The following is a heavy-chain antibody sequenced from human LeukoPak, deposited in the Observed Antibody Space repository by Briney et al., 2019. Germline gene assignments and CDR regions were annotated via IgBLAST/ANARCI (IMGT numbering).Heavy chain of an antibody. J-gene: IGHJ4*02. CDR2: INPSSGGT. V-gene: IGHV1-2*06. CDR3: ARGPSGSDY. CDR1: GYTFTGYY. Sequence: ASVKVSCTVSGYTFTGYYLHWLRQAPGQGLEWMGRINPSSGGTNYAQKFQVRVTMTRDTSINTAYMALSSLRSDDTAVYYCARGPSGSDYWGQGTLVTVSS. D-gene: IGHD3-10*01.